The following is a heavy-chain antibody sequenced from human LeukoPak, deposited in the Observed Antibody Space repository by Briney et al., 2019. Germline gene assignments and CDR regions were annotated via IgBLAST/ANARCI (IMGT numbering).Heavy chain of an antibody. CDR3: ASGLVRGVEVMYQFDY. Sequence: GGSLRLSCGASGFSFSSYAMSWVRQAPGKGLEWVSVISGSGGSTYYADSVKGRFTISRDNSKNTLYLQMNSLRAEDTAVYFCASGLVRGVEVMYQFDYWGRGTLVTVSS. CDR2: ISGSGGST. V-gene: IGHV3-23*01. CDR1: GFSFSSYA. D-gene: IGHD3-10*01. J-gene: IGHJ4*02.